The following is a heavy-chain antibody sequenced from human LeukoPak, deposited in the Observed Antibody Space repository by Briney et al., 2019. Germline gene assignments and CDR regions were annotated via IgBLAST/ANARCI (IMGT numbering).Heavy chain of an antibody. D-gene: IGHD3-10*01. CDR2: IIPIFGTA. CDR3: ARVSYYGSGRSLVD. J-gene: IGHJ4*02. CDR1: GGTFSSYA. Sequence: AASVKVSCKASGGTFSSYAISWVRQAPGQGLEWMGGIIPIFGTANYAQKFQGRVTITADESTSTAYMELSSLRSEDTAVYYCARVSYYGSGRSLVDWGQGTLVTVSS. V-gene: IGHV1-69*13.